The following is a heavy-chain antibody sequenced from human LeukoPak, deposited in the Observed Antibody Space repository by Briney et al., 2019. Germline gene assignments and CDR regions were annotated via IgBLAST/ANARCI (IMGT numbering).Heavy chain of an antibody. CDR2: ISSSSSYI. V-gene: IGHV3-21*01. D-gene: IGHD2-2*01. Sequence: PGGSLRLSCAASGFTFSSYSMNWVRQAPGKGLEWVSSISSSSSYIYYADSVKGRFTISRDNAKNSLYLQMNSLRAEDTAVYYCAKEAGRGYCSSTSCSRGDAFDIWGQGTMVTVSS. CDR3: AKEAGRGYCSSTSCSRGDAFDI. J-gene: IGHJ3*02. CDR1: GFTFSSYS.